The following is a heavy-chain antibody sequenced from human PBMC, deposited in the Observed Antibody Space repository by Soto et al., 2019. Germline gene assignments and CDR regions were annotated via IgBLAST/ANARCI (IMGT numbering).Heavy chain of an antibody. Sequence: PGGSLRLSCAASGFTFSSYAMSWVRQAPGKGLEWVSAISGSGGSTYYADSVKGRFTISRDNSKNTLYLQMNSLRAEDTAVYYCAKLKGSRYYDFWSGYYMGYFDYWGKGTLVTVSS. V-gene: IGHV3-23*01. J-gene: IGHJ4*02. D-gene: IGHD3-3*01. CDR3: AKLKGSRYYDFWSGYYMGYFDY. CDR2: ISGSGGST. CDR1: GFTFSSYA.